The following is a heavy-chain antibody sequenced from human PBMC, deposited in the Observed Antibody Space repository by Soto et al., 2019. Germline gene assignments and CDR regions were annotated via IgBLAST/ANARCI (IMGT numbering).Heavy chain of an antibody. D-gene: IGHD6-13*01. V-gene: IGHV1-3*01. J-gene: IGHJ4*02. CDR1: GYTFTSYA. CDR3: ARAPGYSSSSGN. CDR2: INAGNGNT. Sequence: ASVKVSCKASGYTFTSYAMHWVRQAPGQRLEWMGWINAGNGNTKYSQKFQGRVTITRDTSASTAYMELSSLRSEDTAVYYCARAPGYSSSSGNWGQGTLVTVSS.